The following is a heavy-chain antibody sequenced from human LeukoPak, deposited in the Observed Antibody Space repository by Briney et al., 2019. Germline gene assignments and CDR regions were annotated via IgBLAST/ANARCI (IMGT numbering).Heavy chain of an antibody. D-gene: IGHD5-12*01. CDR3: SRGWGAYSAYDWESYYYYYMDV. V-gene: IGHV3-74*01. Sequence: GGSLRLSCAASGFTFSSYWIHWVRQAPGKGLVWVSRINSDGSGTNYADSVKGRFTISRDNAKDTLYLQMNSLRADDTAVYYCSRGWGAYSAYDWESYYYYYMDVWGKGTTVTVSS. CDR2: INSDGSGT. CDR1: GFTFSSYW. J-gene: IGHJ6*03.